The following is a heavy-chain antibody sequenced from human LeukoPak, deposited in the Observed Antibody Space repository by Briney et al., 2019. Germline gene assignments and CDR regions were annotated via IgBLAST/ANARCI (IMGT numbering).Heavy chain of an antibody. CDR3: ARDYSSPGNFDY. CDR1: GFTVSSNY. Sequence: GGSLRLSCAASGFTVSSNYMSWVRQAPGKGLEWVSVIYSGGSTYYADSVKGRFTISRDNAKNSLYLQMNSLRAEDTAVYYCARDYSSPGNFDYWGQGTLVTVSS. J-gene: IGHJ4*02. CDR2: IYSGGST. V-gene: IGHV3-53*01. D-gene: IGHD6-13*01.